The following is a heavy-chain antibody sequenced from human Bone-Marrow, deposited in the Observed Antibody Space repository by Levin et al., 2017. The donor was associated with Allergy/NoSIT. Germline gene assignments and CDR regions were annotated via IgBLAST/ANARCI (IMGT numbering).Heavy chain of an antibody. J-gene: IGHJ4*02. CDR2: ISSRGTPI. CDR3: ARGTVTMVSSDY. CDR1: GFTFGSYE. D-gene: IGHD4-17*01. Sequence: GGSLRLSCAASGFTFGSYEMNWFRQAPGKGLEWVSYISSRGTPIYYAASVKGRFTTSRDNAKNSLDLQMNSLTVDDTGIYYCARGTVTMVSSDYWGQGTLVTVSS. V-gene: IGHV3-48*03.